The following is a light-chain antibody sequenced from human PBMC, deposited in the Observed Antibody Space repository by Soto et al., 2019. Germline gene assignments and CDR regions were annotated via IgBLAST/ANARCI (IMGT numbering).Light chain of an antibody. CDR3: CSYAGSSTAI. V-gene: IGLV2-8*01. CDR1: SSDVGGYNY. CDR2: EVN. J-gene: IGLJ2*01. Sequence: QSALTQPPSASGSPGQSVAISCTGTSSDVGGYNYVSWYQQHPGKAPKLMIYEVNKRPSGVPDRFSGSKSGNTASLTVSGLQAEDEADYYCCSYAGSSTAIFGGGTKVTVL.